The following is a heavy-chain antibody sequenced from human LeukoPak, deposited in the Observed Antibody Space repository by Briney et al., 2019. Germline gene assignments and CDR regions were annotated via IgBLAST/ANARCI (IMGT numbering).Heavy chain of an antibody. J-gene: IGHJ4*02. CDR2: IRYDGSNK. D-gene: IGHD3-16*01. CDR3: AKEVRFWGAFYFYY. Sequence: GGSLRLSCVASRFTYRSYGVHWVRQAPGKGLEWVAFIRYDGSNKYYADSVKGRFTISRDNSKNTLYLQMNSLKAEDTAVYYCAKEVRFWGAFYFYYWGQGTLVTVSS. CDR1: RFTYRSYG. V-gene: IGHV3-30*02.